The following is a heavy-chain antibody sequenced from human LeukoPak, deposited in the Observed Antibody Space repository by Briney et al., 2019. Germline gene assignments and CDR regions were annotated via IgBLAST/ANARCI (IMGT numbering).Heavy chain of an antibody. D-gene: IGHD3-10*01. CDR2: ITSSGGTI. Sequence: GGSPRLSCAASGFTFSSYEMNWVRQAPGKGLEWISYITSSGGTIYYADSVKGRFTISRDNAKNSLYLQMNSLRAEDTAVYYCARESRESLDYWGQGTLVTVSS. CDR3: ARESRESLDY. J-gene: IGHJ4*02. V-gene: IGHV3-48*03. CDR1: GFTFSSYE.